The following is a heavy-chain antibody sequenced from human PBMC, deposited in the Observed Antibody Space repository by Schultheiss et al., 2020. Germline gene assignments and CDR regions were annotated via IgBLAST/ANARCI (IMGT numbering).Heavy chain of an antibody. CDR2: IFHTGPT. CDR1: GGSFGSDGYY. J-gene: IGHJ3*01. V-gene: IGHV4-31*03. Sequence: SETLSLTCSVSGGSFGSDGYYWSWLRLHPEKGLEWIGYIFHTGPTNYNPSLKSRLSISIDTSKNQFYLNLSAVTAADTAVYYCARHIVVGPGTRDAFDLWGQGT. CDR3: ARHIVVGPGTRDAFDL. D-gene: IGHD2-21*01.